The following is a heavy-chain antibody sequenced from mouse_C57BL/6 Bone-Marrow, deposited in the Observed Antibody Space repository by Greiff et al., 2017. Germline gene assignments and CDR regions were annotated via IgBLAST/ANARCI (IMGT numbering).Heavy chain of an antibody. CDR2: ISDGSSYT. CDR1: GFTFSSYA. Sequence: EVQLVESGGGLVKPGGSLKLSCAASGFTFSSYAMSWVRQTPEKRLEWVATISDGSSYTYYPNNVKGRFTISKDNAKNNLYMQMSHLKSEDTAMYYCARVGFLYYGSSRYCFDCWGQGTTLTVSA. CDR3: ARVGFLYYGSSRYCFDC. J-gene: IGHJ2*01. V-gene: IGHV5-4*01. D-gene: IGHD1-1*01.